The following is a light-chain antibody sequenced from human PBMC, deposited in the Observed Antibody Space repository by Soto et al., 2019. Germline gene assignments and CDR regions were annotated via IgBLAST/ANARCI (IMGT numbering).Light chain of an antibody. CDR3: QQSYRTLVT. Sequence: DIQLTQSPSSLSASVGDRVTITCRSSQNISIFLNWYQQKPGKAPNLLIYTASDLDTGVPSRISGGGSGTEFTPSSSRLPHEDVATYYYQQSYRTLVTFGPGTKVDIK. V-gene: IGKV1-39*01. CDR2: TAS. J-gene: IGKJ3*01. CDR1: QNISIF.